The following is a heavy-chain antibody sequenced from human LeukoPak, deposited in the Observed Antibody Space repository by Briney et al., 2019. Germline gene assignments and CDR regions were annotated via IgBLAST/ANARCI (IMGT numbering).Heavy chain of an antibody. Sequence: GGSLRLSCAASGFSFSSYWMSWVRQAPGKGLEWVANIKQDGSEQNYVDPVKGRFTISRDNTKNSLYLQMNSLRAEDTAVYYCASTNSLDYWGQGTLVTVSS. CDR3: ASTNSLDY. D-gene: IGHD2-2*01. CDR1: GFSFSSYW. J-gene: IGHJ4*02. CDR2: IKQDGSEQ. V-gene: IGHV3-7*01.